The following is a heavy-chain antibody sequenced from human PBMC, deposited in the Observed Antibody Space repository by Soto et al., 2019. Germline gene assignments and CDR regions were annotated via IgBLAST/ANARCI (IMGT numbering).Heavy chain of an antibody. J-gene: IGHJ5*02. D-gene: IGHD3-10*01. CDR1: GGSISSFAYY. Sequence: PSETLSLTCSASGGSISSFAYYWGWIRQPPGKGLEWIGTVYYNENTYYNPSLKSRVTISVDTAKNQFSLNLRSVTAADTAIYFCARRERYYGSPGWFDPWGQGTLVTVSS. CDR2: VYYNENT. V-gene: IGHV4-39*01. CDR3: ARRERYYGSPGWFDP.